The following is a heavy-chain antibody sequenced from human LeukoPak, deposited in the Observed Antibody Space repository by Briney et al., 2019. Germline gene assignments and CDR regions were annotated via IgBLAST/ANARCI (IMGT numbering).Heavy chain of an antibody. CDR1: GFTFSSYA. CDR3: AKALRVDYNYYMDV. Sequence: GGSLRLSCAASGFTFSSYAMHWVRQAPGKGLEYVSAISSNGGSTYYANSVKGRFTISRDNSKNTLYLQMGSLRAEDMAVYYCAKALRVDYNYYMDVWGKGTTVTISS. V-gene: IGHV3-64*01. J-gene: IGHJ6*03. CDR2: ISSNGGST.